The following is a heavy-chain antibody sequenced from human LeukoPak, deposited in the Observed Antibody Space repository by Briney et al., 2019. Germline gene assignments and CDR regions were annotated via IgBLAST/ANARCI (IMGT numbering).Heavy chain of an antibody. V-gene: IGHV3-74*01. D-gene: IGHD1-14*01. CDR1: GFTFSSNW. CDR3: SRDFNGRNDF. J-gene: IGHJ4*02. Sequence: RSGGSLRLSCAASGFTFSSNWMHWVRQGPGKGLVWVSRINPDGSRTDYAESVKGRFTISRDNAKNTLSLEMNSLGDEDTAVYYCSRDFNGRNDFWGQGALVTVSS. CDR2: INPDGSRT.